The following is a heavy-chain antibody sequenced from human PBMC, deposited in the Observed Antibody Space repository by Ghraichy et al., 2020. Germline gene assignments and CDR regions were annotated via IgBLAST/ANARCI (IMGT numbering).Heavy chain of an antibody. V-gene: IGHV3-48*02. CDR3: ARCYYYDSSGYYYEGGECYFDY. CDR1: GFTFSSYS. Sequence: GSLRLSCAASGFTFSSYSMNWVRQAPGKGLEWVSYITSSSSTIYYADSVKGRFTISRDNAKNSLYLQMNSLRDEDTAVYYCARCYYYDSSGYYYEGGECYFDYWGQGTLVTVSS. CDR2: ITSSSSTI. D-gene: IGHD3-22*01. J-gene: IGHJ4*02.